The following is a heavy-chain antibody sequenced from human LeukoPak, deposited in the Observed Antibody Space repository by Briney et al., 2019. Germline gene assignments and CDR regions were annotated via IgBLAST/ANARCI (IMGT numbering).Heavy chain of an antibody. J-gene: IGHJ5*02. CDR2: ISSSSSYI. V-gene: IGHV3-21*01. CDR3: ARAVGAGYCSSTSCYINWFAP. CDR1: GVTFSRYS. Sequence: PGGSLRLSCAASGVTFSRYSMNWVRRAPGKGLEWVSSISSSSSYIYYADSVKGRFTSSRDNAKNSLYLQMNSLRAEDTAVYYCARAVGAGYCSSTSCYINWFAPWGEGTLVTVSS. D-gene: IGHD2-2*03.